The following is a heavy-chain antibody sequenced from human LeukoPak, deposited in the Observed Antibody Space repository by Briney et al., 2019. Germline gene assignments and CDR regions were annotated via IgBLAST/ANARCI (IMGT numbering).Heavy chain of an antibody. CDR2: INPNSGGT. Sequence: GASVKVSCKASGYTFTDYYIHWVRQAPGQGLEWMGWINPNSGGTNYAQKFQGRVTMTRDTSISTAYMELSGLRSDDTAVFYCARVSSNWVTYFHYWGQGSLVTVSS. V-gene: IGHV1-2*02. D-gene: IGHD7-27*01. CDR3: ARVSSNWVTYFHY. CDR1: GYTFTDYY. J-gene: IGHJ4*02.